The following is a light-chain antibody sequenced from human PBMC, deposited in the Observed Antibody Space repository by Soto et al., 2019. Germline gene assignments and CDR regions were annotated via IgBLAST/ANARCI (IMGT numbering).Light chain of an antibody. CDR1: SSDVGAYNS. V-gene: IGLV2-14*01. Sequence: SVLPQPSSVSGSPGQSITISCTGTSSDVGAYNSVSWYQQHPGKAPKLIIYDVSTRPSGISDRFSGSKSGNTASLTISGLQAEDESDYYCSSYTTSVTYVFGTGTKVTVL. CDR2: DVS. J-gene: IGLJ1*01. CDR3: SSYTTSVTYV.